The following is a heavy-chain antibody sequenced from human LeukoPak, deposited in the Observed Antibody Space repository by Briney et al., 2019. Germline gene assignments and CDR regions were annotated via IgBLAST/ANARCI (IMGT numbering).Heavy chain of an antibody. Sequence: ASVKVSCKASGYTFTGYYMHWVRQAPGQGLEWMGWINPNSGGTNYAQKFQGRVTMTRDASISTAYMELSRLRSDDTAVYYCAREMVLRYLRGMDVWGQGTTVTVSS. D-gene: IGHD3-9*01. CDR1: GYTFTGYY. CDR2: INPNSGGT. CDR3: AREMVLRYLRGMDV. V-gene: IGHV1-2*02. J-gene: IGHJ6*02.